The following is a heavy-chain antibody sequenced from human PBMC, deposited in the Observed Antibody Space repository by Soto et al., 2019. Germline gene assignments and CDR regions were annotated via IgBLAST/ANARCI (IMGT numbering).Heavy chain of an antibody. V-gene: IGHV1-69*12. J-gene: IGHJ6*02. CDR3: ARDNDRLQLGGNYYYILYV. Sequence: QVQLVQSGAEMKEPGSSVKVSCKTSGGTFSSSAISWLRQAPGQGLEWMGGIIPLFRTPDYAQKFQGRVTIDADESTSTAYMELSILRSEDSAVYYCARDNDRLQLGGNYYYILYVWGQGTTITVSS. CDR2: IIPLFRTP. D-gene: IGHD4-4*01. CDR1: GGTFSSSA.